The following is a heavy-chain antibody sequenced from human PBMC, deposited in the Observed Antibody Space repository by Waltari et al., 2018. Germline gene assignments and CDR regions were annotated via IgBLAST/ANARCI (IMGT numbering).Heavy chain of an antibody. Sequence: QVQLQESGPGLVKPSETLSLPCTVSGGSISSCYWTWIRQPPGKGLVWISYSYYSGSTNYNPSLKSRVTISVDTSKNQFSLKLSSVAAADTAVYYCARAVDTATPFDYWGQGTLVTVSS. CDR3: ARAVDTATPFDY. V-gene: IGHV4-59*01. J-gene: IGHJ4*02. CDR2: SYYSGST. CDR1: GGSISSCY. D-gene: IGHD5-18*01.